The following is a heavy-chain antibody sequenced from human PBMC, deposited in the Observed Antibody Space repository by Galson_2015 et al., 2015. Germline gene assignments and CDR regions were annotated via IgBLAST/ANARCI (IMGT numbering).Heavy chain of an antibody. CDR3: AKDNEGYCSDGHCYSYYYYGMDV. CDR1: GFTFGSCA. D-gene: IGHD2-15*01. J-gene: IGHJ6*02. CDR2: ISDEGSIK. V-gene: IGHV3-30*18. Sequence: LRLSCAASGFTFGSCAMHWVRQARGKGLEWVALISDEGSIKEYADSVKGRFTISRDNSKNTLPLQMNSLSAEDTAIYYRAKDNEGYCSDGHCYSYYYYGMDVWGQGTTVTVSS.